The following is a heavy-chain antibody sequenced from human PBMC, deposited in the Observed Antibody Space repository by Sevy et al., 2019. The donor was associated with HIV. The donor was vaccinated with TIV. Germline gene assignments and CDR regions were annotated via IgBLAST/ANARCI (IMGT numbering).Heavy chain of an antibody. CDR3: ARDVKYGGQPIYYYYGMDV. Sequence: GGSLRLSCAASGFTFSSYWMSWVRQAPGKGLEWVANIKQDGSEKYYVDSVKGRFTISRDNAKNSLYLQMNSLRAEDTAVYYCARDVKYGGQPIYYYYGMDVWGQGTTVTVSS. V-gene: IGHV3-7*03. CDR1: GFTFSSYW. CDR2: IKQDGSEK. J-gene: IGHJ6*02. D-gene: IGHD4-17*01.